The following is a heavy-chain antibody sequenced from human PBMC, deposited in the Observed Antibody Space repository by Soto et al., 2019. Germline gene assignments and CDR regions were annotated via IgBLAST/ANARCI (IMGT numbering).Heavy chain of an antibody. D-gene: IGHD1-1*01. Sequence: PGGSLRLSCAASGFTFNSYSVNWVRQAPGKGLEWVASISSGSVYIDFADSVRGRFTISRDDVTNSVSLQMDSLRVEDTGIYYCARYDAFKAFDLWGQGTMVTVSS. CDR2: ISSGSVYI. CDR3: ARYDAFKAFDL. V-gene: IGHV3-21*06. CDR1: GFTFNSYS. J-gene: IGHJ3*01.